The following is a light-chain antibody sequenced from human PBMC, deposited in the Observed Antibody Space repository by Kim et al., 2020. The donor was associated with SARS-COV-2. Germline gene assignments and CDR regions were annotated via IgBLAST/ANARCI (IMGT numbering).Light chain of an antibody. CDR1: RVISSC. V-gene: IGKV1-12*01. CDR3: QQVNSFPVT. CDR2: ASS. J-gene: IGKJ4*01. Sequence: ALVGGRVTLSCRASRVISSCFAWSQQKPGKAPELLIYASSNLQSGVPSRFSGSRSGTDFTLTISSLQPEDFATYYCQQVNSFPVTFGGGTKVDIK.